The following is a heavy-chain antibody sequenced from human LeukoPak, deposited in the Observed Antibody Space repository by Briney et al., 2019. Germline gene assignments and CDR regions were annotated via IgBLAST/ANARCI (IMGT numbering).Heavy chain of an antibody. CDR1: GGSISSYY. CDR3: ARGGRTMVRGTTLYYYGMDV. D-gene: IGHD3-10*01. CDR2: IYTSGST. V-gene: IGHV4-4*07. Sequence: KPSETLSLTCTVSGGSISSYYWSWIRQPAGKGLEWIGRIYTSGSTNYNPSLKSRVTMSVDTSKNQFSLKLSSVTAADTAVYYCARGGRTMVRGTTLYYYGMDVWGKGTTVTVSS. J-gene: IGHJ6*04.